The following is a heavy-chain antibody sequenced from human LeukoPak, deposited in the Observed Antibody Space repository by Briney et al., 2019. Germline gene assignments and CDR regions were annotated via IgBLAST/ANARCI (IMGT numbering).Heavy chain of an antibody. Sequence: SETLSLTCTVSGGSISSYYWSWIRQPPGKGLEWIGYIYYSGSTNYNPFLKSRVTISVDTSKNQFSLKLSSVTAADTAVYYCARHPSVRGATEDAFDIWGQGTMVTVSS. J-gene: IGHJ3*02. D-gene: IGHD3-10*01. CDR3: ARHPSVRGATEDAFDI. CDR2: IYYSGST. V-gene: IGHV4-59*08. CDR1: GGSISSYY.